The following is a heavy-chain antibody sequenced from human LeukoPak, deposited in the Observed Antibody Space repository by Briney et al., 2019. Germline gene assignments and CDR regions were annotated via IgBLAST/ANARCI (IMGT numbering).Heavy chain of an antibody. CDR1: GFAFNFYA. CDR3: AKPISGGLAVSADWFDP. D-gene: IGHD6-19*01. J-gene: IGHJ5*02. CDR2: IKHIGVNT. V-gene: IGHV3-23*01. Sequence: GSPRLSCAASGFAFNFYAMTWVRQAPGKGLQWVSTIKHIGVNTNYADSVRGRFTISRDNSKDTLYLQLNSLRAEDTAIYFCAKPISGGLAVSADWFDPWGQGTLVILSS.